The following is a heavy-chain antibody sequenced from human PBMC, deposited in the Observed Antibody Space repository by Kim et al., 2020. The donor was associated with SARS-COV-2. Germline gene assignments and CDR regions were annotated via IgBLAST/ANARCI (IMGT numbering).Heavy chain of an antibody. Sequence: RFQGRVTMTRNTAISKAYMELSSLRSEDTAVYYCARDSSSFYYYYGMDVWGQGTTVTVSS. D-gene: IGHD6-13*01. V-gene: IGHV1-8*01. CDR3: ARDSSSFYYYYGMDV. J-gene: IGHJ6*02.